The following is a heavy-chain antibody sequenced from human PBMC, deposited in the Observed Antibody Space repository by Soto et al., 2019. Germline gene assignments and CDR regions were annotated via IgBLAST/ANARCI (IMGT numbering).Heavy chain of an antibody. CDR1: GGSISSSSNY. CDR2: IFYSGGT. V-gene: IGHV4-39*01. J-gene: IGHJ4*02. D-gene: IGHD5-12*01. CDR3: ARLDGTHGYSGYDGSDY. Sequence: PSETLSLTCTVSGGSISSSSNYWVWIRQPPGKGLEWIGSIFYSGGTYNNPSLKSRVTISVDTSKNQFSLKLSSVTAADTAVYYCARLDGTHGYSGYDGSDYWGQGALVTV.